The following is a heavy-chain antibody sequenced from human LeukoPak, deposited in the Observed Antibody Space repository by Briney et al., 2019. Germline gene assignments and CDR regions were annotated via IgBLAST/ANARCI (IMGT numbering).Heavy chain of an antibody. CDR3: AGGGNYGDYGWFDP. J-gene: IGHJ5*02. CDR2: IYSGGST. D-gene: IGHD4-17*01. V-gene: IGHV3-53*04. CDR1: GFTVSSNY. Sequence: GGSLRLSCAASGFTVSSNYMSWVRQAPGKRLEWVSVIYSGGSTYYADSVKGRFTISRHNSKNTLYLQMNSLRAEDTAVYYCAGGGNYGDYGWFDPWGQGTLVTVS.